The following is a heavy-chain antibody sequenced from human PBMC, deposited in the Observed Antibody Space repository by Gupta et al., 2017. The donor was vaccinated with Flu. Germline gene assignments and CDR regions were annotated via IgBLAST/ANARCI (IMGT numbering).Heavy chain of an antibody. CDR3: AKYPAHSSTWSYHYHFGMDI. J-gene: IGHJ6*02. CDR2: ISNTGGRR. V-gene: IGHV3-23*01. Sequence: EVQLLESGGSLVQPGGSLRLPCVASGFTLNDYAMSWVRQAPGKGLEWVSAISNTGGRRYYADSVKGRFTISSDSSKNTLYHQMESLTSEDTAIYYCAKYPAHSSTWSYHYHFGMDIWGQGTTVSVTS. CDR1: GFTLNDYA. D-gene: IGHD2-2*01.